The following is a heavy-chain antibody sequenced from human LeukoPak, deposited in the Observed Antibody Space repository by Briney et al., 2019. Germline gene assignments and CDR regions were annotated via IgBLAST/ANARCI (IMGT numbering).Heavy chain of an antibody. V-gene: IGHV3-9*01. CDR2: ISWNSGSI. CDR1: GFTFDDYA. CDR3: AKDTGVLVAATWAFDI. Sequence: PGGSLRLSCAASGFTFDDYAMHWVRQAPGKGLEWVSGISWNSGSIGYADSVKGRFTISRDNAKNSLYLQMNSLRAEDTALYYCAKDTGVLVAATWAFDIWGQGTMVTVSS. D-gene: IGHD2-15*01. J-gene: IGHJ3*02.